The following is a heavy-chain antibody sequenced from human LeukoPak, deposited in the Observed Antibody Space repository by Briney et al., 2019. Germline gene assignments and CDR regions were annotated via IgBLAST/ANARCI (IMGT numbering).Heavy chain of an antibody. D-gene: IGHD6-13*01. J-gene: IGHJ6*02. CDR3: AKAASSSWPSYYYGMDV. CDR2: ISGSGGST. Sequence: GGSLRLSCAASGFTFRNYAMSWVRQAPGKGLEWVSLISGSGGSTDYADSAKGRFTISRDTSKNTLYLQVNSLRAEDTAVYYCAKAASSSWPSYYYGMDVWGQGTTVTVSS. CDR1: GFTFRNYA. V-gene: IGHV3-23*01.